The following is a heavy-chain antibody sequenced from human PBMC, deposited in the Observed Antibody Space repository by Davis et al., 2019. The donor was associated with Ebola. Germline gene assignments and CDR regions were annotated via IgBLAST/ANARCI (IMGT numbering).Heavy chain of an antibody. CDR1: GVSFSGYY. D-gene: IGHD5-12*01. CDR3: ARESGYEGFDY. Sequence: SETLSLTCAVYGVSFSGYYWSWIRQPPGKGLEWIGEINHSGSTNYNPSLKSRVTISVDTSKNQFSLKLSSVTAADTAVYYCARESGYEGFDYWGQGTPVTVSS. CDR2: INHSGST. V-gene: IGHV4-34*01. J-gene: IGHJ4*02.